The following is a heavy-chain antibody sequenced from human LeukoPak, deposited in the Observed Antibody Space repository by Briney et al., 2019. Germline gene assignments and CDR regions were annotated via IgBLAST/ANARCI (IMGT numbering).Heavy chain of an antibody. V-gene: IGHV4-61*01. J-gene: IGHJ4*02. Sequence: PSETLSLTCTVSGGSVSSGSYYWSWIRQPPGKGLEWIGYIYYSGSTNYNPSLKSRVTISVDTSKNQFSLKLSSVTAADTAVYYCARDLVGSGYDYDYFDHWGQGTLVTVSS. CDR2: IYYSGST. CDR3: ARDLVGSGYDYDYFDH. CDR1: GGSVSSGSYY. D-gene: IGHD5-12*01.